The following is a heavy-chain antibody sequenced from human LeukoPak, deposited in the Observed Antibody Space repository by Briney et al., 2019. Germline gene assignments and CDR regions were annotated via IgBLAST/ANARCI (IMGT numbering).Heavy chain of an antibody. CDR1: GFTFNTYA. V-gene: IGHV3-23*01. J-gene: IGHJ4*02. CDR2: ISGGGATS. CDR3: AKRLHGSGWYAAFDY. D-gene: IGHD6-13*01. Sequence: GGSLRLSCAASGFTFNTYAMSWVRQAPGKGLEWVSAISGGGATSYYADSVKGRFTISRDNSKNTLYLQMNSLRAEDTAVYYCAKRLHGSGWYAAFDYWGQGTLVTVSS.